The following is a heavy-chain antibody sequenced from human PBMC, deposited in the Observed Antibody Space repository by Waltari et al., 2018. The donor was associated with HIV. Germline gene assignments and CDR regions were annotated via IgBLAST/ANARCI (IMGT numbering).Heavy chain of an antibody. J-gene: IGHJ4*02. CDR3: AKLTYYFDSSGYYPRFYFDY. CDR1: GFTFRSYH. D-gene: IGHD3-22*01. CDR2: ISGSGGST. V-gene: IGHV3-23*01. Sequence: EVRLLESGGGLVQPGGSLRLSCGASGFTFRSYHMSWVRHPPGKGLEWVSAISGSGGSTYYADSVKGRFTISRDNSKNTLYLQMNSLRAEDTAVYYCAKLTYYFDSSGYYPRFYFDYWGQGTLGTVSS.